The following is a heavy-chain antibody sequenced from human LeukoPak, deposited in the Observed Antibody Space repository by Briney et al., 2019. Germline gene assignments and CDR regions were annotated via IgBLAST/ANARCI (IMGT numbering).Heavy chain of an antibody. J-gene: IGHJ4*02. V-gene: IGHV4-4*07. D-gene: IGHD6-19*01. Sequence: ASETLSLTCTVSGGSISNYHWSWIRQPAGKGLEWIGQIHTSGSTNYNPPLKSRVTMSIDTPENQLSLTIRSVTAADTAVYYCARRDISSGWSFDYWGQRTLVTVSS. CDR1: GGSISNYH. CDR2: IHTSGST. CDR3: ARRDISSGWSFDY.